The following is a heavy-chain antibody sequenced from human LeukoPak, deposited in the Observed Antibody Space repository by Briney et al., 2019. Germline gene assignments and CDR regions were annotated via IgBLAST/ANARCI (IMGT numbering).Heavy chain of an antibody. V-gene: IGHV3-53*01. CDR2: LYSAGST. Sequence: SGGSLRLSCAASEFSVKYNYMTWVRQAPGKGLEWVSLLYSAGSTNYADSVKGRFTISRDDSKNTVYLQMNSLRAEDTAVYFCARDPNGDYIGAFEFWGQGTMVTVSS. D-gene: IGHD4-17*01. J-gene: IGHJ3*01. CDR3: ARDPNGDYIGAFEF. CDR1: EFSVKYNY.